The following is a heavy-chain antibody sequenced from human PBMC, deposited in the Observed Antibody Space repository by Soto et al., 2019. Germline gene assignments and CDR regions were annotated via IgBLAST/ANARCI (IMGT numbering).Heavy chain of an antibody. D-gene: IGHD4-4*01. V-gene: IGHV3-48*03. CDR1: GFTFSSYE. CDR2: ISSSGSTI. J-gene: IGHJ4*02. CDR3: AGLSVTPDY. Sequence: GGSLRLSCAASGFTFSSYEMNWVRQAPGKGLEWVSYISSSGSTIYYADSVKGRFTISRDNAKNSLYLQMNSLRAEDTAVYYCAGLSVTPDYWGQGTLVTGSS.